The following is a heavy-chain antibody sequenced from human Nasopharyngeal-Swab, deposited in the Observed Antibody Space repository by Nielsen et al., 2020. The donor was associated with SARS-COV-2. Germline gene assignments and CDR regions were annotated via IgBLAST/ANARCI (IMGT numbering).Heavy chain of an antibody. CDR1: GFTFSSYA. CDR2: ISGGGGST. CDR3: AKQLLWFGELLDMFDY. V-gene: IGHV3-23*01. Sequence: GGSLRLSCAASGFTFSSYAMSWVRQAPGKGLEWVSAISGGGGSTYYADSVKGRFTISRDNSKNTLYLQMNSLRAEDTAVYYCAKQLLWFGELLDMFDYWGQGTLVTVLL. D-gene: IGHD3-10*01. J-gene: IGHJ4*02.